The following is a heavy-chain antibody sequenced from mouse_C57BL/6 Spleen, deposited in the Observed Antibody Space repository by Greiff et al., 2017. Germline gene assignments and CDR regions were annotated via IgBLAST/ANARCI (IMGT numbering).Heavy chain of an antibody. CDR2: ISSGSSTI. V-gene: IGHV5-17*01. Sequence: EVKLVESGGGLVKPGGSLKLSCAASGFTFSDYGMHWVRQAPEKGLEWVAYISSGSSTIYYSDTVKGRFTISRDNAKNTLFLQMTSLRSEDTAMYYCARYRSYYYAMDYWGQGTSVTVSS. CDR1: GFTFSDYG. CDR3: ARYRSYYYAMDY. J-gene: IGHJ4*01.